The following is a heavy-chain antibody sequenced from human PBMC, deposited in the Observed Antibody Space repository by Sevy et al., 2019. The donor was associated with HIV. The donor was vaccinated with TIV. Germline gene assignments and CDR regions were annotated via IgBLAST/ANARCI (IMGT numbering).Heavy chain of an antibody. V-gene: IGHV3-7*01. J-gene: IGHJ4*02. CDR2: IKEDGSAK. CDR3: ARDPGTDY. D-gene: IGHD1-1*01. CDR1: GFTFSSYW. Sequence: GGSLRLSCTASGFTFSSYWMSWVRQAPGKGLEWVANIKEDGSAKYYVDSVKGRFTISRDNAKNSLYLQMHSLRAEDTAIYYCARDPGTDYWGQGTLVTVSS.